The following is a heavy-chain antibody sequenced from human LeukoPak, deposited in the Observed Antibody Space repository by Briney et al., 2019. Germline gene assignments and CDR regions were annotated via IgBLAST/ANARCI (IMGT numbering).Heavy chain of an antibody. CDR3: ARKIYDSSGYFDF. Sequence: GSLRLSCVASGFTFSDHYMDWVRQPPGKGLEWIGEIYHSGSTNYNPSLKSRVTISVDKSKNQFSLKLSSVTAADTAVYYCARKIYDSSGYFDFWGQGTLVTVSS. CDR2: IYHSGST. J-gene: IGHJ4*02. D-gene: IGHD3-22*01. V-gene: IGHV4-34*01. CDR1: GFTFSDHY.